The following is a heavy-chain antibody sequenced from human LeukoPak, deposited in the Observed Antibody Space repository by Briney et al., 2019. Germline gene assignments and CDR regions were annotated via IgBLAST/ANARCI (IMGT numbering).Heavy chain of an antibody. Sequence: SETLSLNCTISGDSINRYSWTWIRQPPGKGLEWIGSSQTSGRSNYNPSLKSRVTISVDTSMRHFSLSLRAVTAADTAVYFCASEFGQWGLELFQFEYWGRGRMVTVS. CDR2: SQTSGRS. V-gene: IGHV4-4*09. J-gene: IGHJ4*02. D-gene: IGHD3-10*01. CDR3: ASEFGQWGLELFQFEY. CDR1: GDSINRYS.